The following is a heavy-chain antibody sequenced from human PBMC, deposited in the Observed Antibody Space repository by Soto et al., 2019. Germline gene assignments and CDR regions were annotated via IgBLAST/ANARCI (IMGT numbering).Heavy chain of an antibody. D-gene: IGHD2-2*02. CDR2: ISSSGSTI. J-gene: IGHJ5*02. Sequence: PGGSLRLSCAASGFTFSDYYMSWIRQAPGKGLEWVPYISSSGSTIYYADSVKGRFTISRDNAKNSLYLQMNSLGAEDTAVYYCARDIPYDCSSTSCYTDWFDPWGQGTLATVSS. CDR3: ARDIPYDCSSTSCYTDWFDP. CDR1: GFTFSDYY. V-gene: IGHV3-11*01.